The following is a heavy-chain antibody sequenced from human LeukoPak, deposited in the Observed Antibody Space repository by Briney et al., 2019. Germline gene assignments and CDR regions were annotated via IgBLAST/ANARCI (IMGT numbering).Heavy chain of an antibody. V-gene: IGHV3-7*01. CDR3: ASSVVDTAMLPSFDY. D-gene: IGHD5-18*01. CDR2: IKQEGIEK. Sequence: PGGSLRLSCSASGFTFKNYALTWVRQTPGKARGGGANIKQEGIEKYYVDSVKARFTFPRENAKNSLYLQMSSLRAEDTAVYYCASSVVDTAMLPSFDYWGQGNLVTVSS. CDR1: GFTFKNYA. J-gene: IGHJ4*02.